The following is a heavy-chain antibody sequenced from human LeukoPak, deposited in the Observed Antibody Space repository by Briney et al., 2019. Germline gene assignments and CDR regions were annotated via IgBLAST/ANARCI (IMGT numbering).Heavy chain of an antibody. Sequence: ASVKVSCKASGGTFSSYAISWVRQAPGQGLEWMGRIILIFGTANYAQKFQGRVTITTDESTSTAYMELSSLRSEDTAVYYCARGLNPYYYDSSGPYYFDYWGQGTLVTVSS. CDR1: GGTFSSYA. CDR3: ARGLNPYYYDSSGPYYFDY. V-gene: IGHV1-69*05. D-gene: IGHD3-22*01. J-gene: IGHJ4*02. CDR2: IILIFGTA.